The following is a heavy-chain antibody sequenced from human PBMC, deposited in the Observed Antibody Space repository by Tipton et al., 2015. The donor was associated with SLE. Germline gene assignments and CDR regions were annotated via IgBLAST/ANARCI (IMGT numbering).Heavy chain of an antibody. Sequence: TLSLTCAVSGYSISSGYYWGWIRQPPGKGLEWIGSVNHSGSTYYYPSLKSRVTISVDTSKNQFSLKLSSVTAADTAVYYCARAKLWSPHFDYWGQGTLVTVSS. D-gene: IGHD5-18*01. J-gene: IGHJ4*02. V-gene: IGHV4-38-2*01. CDR2: VNHSGST. CDR3: ARAKLWSPHFDY. CDR1: GYSISSGYY.